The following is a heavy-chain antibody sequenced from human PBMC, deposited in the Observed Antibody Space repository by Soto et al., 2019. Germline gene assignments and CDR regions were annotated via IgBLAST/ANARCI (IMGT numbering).Heavy chain of an antibody. D-gene: IGHD6-13*01. CDR1: GGSISSNY. CDR3: ARYRREAVAGYTLDN. J-gene: IGHJ4*02. CDR2: VYNSGST. V-gene: IGHV4-59*01. Sequence: NPSETLSLTCTVSGGSISSNYWTWIRQPPGKGREWIGYVYNSGSTNYNPSLKSRVTISEDTSKSQFSLKVNSMTAADTAVYYCARYRREAVAGYTLDNWGQGMLVTVSS.